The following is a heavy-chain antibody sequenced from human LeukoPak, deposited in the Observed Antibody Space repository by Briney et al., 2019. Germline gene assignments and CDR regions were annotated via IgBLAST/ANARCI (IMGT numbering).Heavy chain of an antibody. V-gene: IGHV1-46*01. D-gene: IGHD2-2*01. CDR3: ARVRGDIVVVPAVESGRRAGWFGP. J-gene: IGHJ5*02. Sequence: GASVKVSCKASGYTFTSYYMHWVRQAPGQGLEWMGIINPSGGSTSYAQKFQGRVTMTRDTSTSTVYLELSSLRSEDTAVYYCARVRGDIVVVPAVESGRRAGWFGPWGQGTLVTVSS. CDR2: INPSGGST. CDR1: GYTFTSYY.